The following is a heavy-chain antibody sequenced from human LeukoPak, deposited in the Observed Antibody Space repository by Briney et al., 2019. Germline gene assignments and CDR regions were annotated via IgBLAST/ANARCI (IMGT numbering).Heavy chain of an antibody. J-gene: IGHJ4*02. CDR1: GFTFSTYP. Sequence: GGSLRLSCAASGFTFSTYPMNWVRQAPGKGLEWVSYISSRSSTIYYADSVKGRFTISRDNAKNSLYLQMNSLRAEDTAVYYCARPAADCGGDCYWAFDYWGQGTLVTVSA. CDR2: ISSRSSTI. V-gene: IGHV3-48*01. D-gene: IGHD2-21*01. CDR3: ARPAADCGGDCYWAFDY.